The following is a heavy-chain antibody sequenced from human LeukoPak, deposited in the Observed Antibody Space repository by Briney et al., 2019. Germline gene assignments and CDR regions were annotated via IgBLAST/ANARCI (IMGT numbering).Heavy chain of an antibody. J-gene: IGHJ6*03. CDR2: ISYDGSNK. CDR3: ALQGSPQPKYYYYYMDV. V-gene: IGHV3-30-3*01. D-gene: IGHD1-1*01. CDR1: GFTFSSYA. Sequence: GGSLRLSCAASGFTFSSYAMHWVRQAPGKGLEWVAVISYDGSNKYYADSVKGRFTISRDNSKNTLYLQMNSLRAEDTAVYYCALQGSPQPKYYYYYMDVWGKGTTVTVSS.